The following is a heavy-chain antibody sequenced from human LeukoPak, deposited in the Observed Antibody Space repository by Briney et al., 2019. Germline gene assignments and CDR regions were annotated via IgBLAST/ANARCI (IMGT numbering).Heavy chain of an antibody. J-gene: IGHJ4*02. CDR2: IYYSGST. CDR3: ARGLYDNSSYYFSY. CDR1: GGSISSYY. D-gene: IGHD3-22*01. V-gene: IGHV4-59*01. Sequence: SETLSLTCTVSGGSISSYYRSWIRQPPGQGLEWIGYIYYSGSTTYNPSLKSRVTISVDTSKNQFSLKLSSVTAADTAVYYCARGLYDNSSYYFSYWGQGTLVTVSS.